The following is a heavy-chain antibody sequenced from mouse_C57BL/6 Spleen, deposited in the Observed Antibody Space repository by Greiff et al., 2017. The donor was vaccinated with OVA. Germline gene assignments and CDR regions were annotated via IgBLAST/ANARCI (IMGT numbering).Heavy chain of an antibody. CDR2: IDPEDGET. CDR1: GFNIKDYY. D-gene: IGHD1-1*01. CDR3: ALGLDGSSYPYAMDY. V-gene: IGHV14-2*01. Sequence: VQLKESGAELVKPGASVKLSCTASGFNIKDYYMHWVKQRTEQGLEWIGRIDPEDGETKYAPKFQGKATIPADTSSNTAYLQLSSLTSEDTAVYYCALGLDGSSYPYAMDYWGQGTSVTVSS. J-gene: IGHJ4*01.